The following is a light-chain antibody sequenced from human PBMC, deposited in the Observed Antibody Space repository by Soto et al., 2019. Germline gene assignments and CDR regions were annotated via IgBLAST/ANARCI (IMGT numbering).Light chain of an antibody. CDR2: EGR. J-gene: IGLJ1*01. CDR3: CSFAGSTPFV. V-gene: IGLV2-23*01. Sequence: ALTEPASVSGSPGQSITISFTGTSSDVGSYNLVSWYQQHPGKAPKVIIYEGRKRPSGVSNRFSGSKSGNTASLTISGLQAEDEADYYCCSFAGSTPFVFGTGTKVTV. CDR1: SSDVGSYNL.